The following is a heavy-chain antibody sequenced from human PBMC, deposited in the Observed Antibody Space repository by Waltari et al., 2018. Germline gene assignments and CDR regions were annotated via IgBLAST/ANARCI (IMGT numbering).Heavy chain of an antibody. D-gene: IGHD3-3*01. J-gene: IGHJ4*02. V-gene: IGHV3-23*01. CDR1: GFAFTNYA. Sequence: EVQLLESGGGLVQPGGSLRLSCAASGFAFTNYAMSWVRQAPGKGLEWVSTMSGGGGNTYYSDSVKGRFTISRDNSKNTRYLQMNSRRAEDTAVYYCAKRAVPNTIYVDYWGQGTLVTVSS. CDR2: MSGGGGNT. CDR3: AKRAVPNTIYVDY.